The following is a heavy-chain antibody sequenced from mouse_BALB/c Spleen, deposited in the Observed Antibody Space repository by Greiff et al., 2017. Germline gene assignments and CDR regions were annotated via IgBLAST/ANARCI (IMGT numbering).Heavy chain of an antibody. D-gene: IGHD1-3*01. J-gene: IGHJ4*01. Sequence: EVKVVESGGGLVQPGGSRKLSCAASGFTFSSFGMHWVRQAPEKGLEWVAYISSGSSTIYYADTVKGRFTISRDNPKNTLFLQMTSLRSEDTAMYYCARGVAPYYAMDYWGQGTSVTVSS. CDR2: ISSGSSTI. V-gene: IGHV5-17*02. CDR3: ARGVAPYYAMDY. CDR1: GFTFSSFG.